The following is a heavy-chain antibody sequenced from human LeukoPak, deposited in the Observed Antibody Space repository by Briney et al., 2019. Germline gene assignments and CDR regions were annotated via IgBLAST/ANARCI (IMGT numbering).Heavy chain of an antibody. CDR3: ARGLAKNSSGRY. CDR2: ISSSSSYI. J-gene: IGHJ4*02. D-gene: IGHD6-19*01. V-gene: IGHV3-21*01. CDR1: GFTFSSYS. Sequence: GGSLRLSCAASGFTFSSYSMNWVRQAPGKGLEWVSSISSSSSYIYYADSVKGRFTISRDNAKNSLYLQMNSLRAEDTAVYYCARGLAKNSSGRYWGQGTSVTVSS.